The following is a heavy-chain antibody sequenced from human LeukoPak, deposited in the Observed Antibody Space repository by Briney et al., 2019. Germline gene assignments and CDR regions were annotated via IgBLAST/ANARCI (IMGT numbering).Heavy chain of an antibody. V-gene: IGHV3-66*01. CDR1: GFTFSSNY. CDR2: IYSSGST. Sequence: PGGSLRLSCAASGFTFSSNYMSWVRQAPGKGLEWVSVIYSSGSTYYADSVKGRFTISRDNSKNTLYLQMNSLRAEDTAVYYCARGRSLWIQLWFDYWGQGTLVTVSS. J-gene: IGHJ4*02. D-gene: IGHD5-18*01. CDR3: ARGRSLWIQLWFDY.